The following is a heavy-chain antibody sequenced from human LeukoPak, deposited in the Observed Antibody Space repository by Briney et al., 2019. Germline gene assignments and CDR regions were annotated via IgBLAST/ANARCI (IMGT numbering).Heavy chain of an antibody. CDR2: LYYSGYT. D-gene: IGHD3-22*01. CDR1: GGSISSNSFY. V-gene: IGHV4-39*07. J-gene: IGHJ4*02. Sequence: SETLSLTCTVSGGSISSNSFYWGWIRQPPGKGLEWIGSLYYSGYTYYNPSLKSRVTISVDRSKSQFSLKLSSVTAADTAVYFCARGLEDYDSSGYLDYWGQGTLVTVSS. CDR3: ARGLEDYDSSGYLDY.